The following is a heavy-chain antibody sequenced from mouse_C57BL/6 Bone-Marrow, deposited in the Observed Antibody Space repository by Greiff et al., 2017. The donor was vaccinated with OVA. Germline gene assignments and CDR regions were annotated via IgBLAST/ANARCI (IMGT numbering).Heavy chain of an antibody. V-gene: IGHV1-82*01. J-gene: IGHJ1*03. CDR2: IYPGDGDT. CDR1: GYAFSSSW. CDR3: ARLSDDERYFDV. D-gene: IGHD2-3*01. Sequence: QVQLQQSGPELVKPGASVKISCKASGYAFSSSWLNWVKQRPGKGLEWIGRIYPGDGDTNYNGKFKGKATLTADKSSSTAYMQLSRLTSEDSAVYFCARLSDDERYFDVWGTGTTVTVSS.